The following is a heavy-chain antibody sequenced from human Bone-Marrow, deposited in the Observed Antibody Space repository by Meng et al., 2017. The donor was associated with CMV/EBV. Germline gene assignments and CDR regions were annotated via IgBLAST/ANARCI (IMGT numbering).Heavy chain of an antibody. D-gene: IGHD3-22*01. CDR1: GFTFSSYA. V-gene: IGHV3-23*01. Sequence: GESLKISCAASGFTFSSYAMTWVRQAPGKGLEWVSTISGSGGATYYADSVKGRFTISRDNARDSLYLQMNSLRAEDTAVYYCATPFYYDSTGPTPFDNWGQGTLVTVSS. CDR2: ISGSGGAT. CDR3: ATPFYYDSTGPTPFDN. J-gene: IGHJ4*02.